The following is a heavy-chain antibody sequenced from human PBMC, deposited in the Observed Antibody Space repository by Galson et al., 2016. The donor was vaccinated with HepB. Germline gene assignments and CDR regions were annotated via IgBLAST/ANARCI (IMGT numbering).Heavy chain of an antibody. J-gene: IGHJ4*02. Sequence: SLRLSCAASGFSFSRHSMNWVRQAPGKGLEWVANINRDGSVTHYVDSVEGRFTISRDNAKNSLFLQMNGLRVEDTAVYYCARDRTTGDSSAWYDALDYWGQGTPVTISS. CDR2: INRDGSVT. D-gene: IGHD6-19*01. V-gene: IGHV3-7*01. CDR3: ARDRTTGDSSAWYDALDY. CDR1: GFSFSRHS.